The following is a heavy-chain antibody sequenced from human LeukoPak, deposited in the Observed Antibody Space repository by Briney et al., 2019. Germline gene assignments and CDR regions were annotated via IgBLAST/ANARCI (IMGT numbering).Heavy chain of an antibody. J-gene: IGHJ4*02. CDR3: ASRIVGATTPFDY. V-gene: IGHV4-59*08. CDR1: GGSINNYY. D-gene: IGHD1-26*01. Sequence: SETLSLTCTVSGGSINNYYWSWIRQPPGKGLEWIGYIYYSGSTNYNPSLKSRVTISVDTSKNQFSLKLSSVTAADTAVYYCASRIVGATTPFDYWGQGTLVTVSS. CDR2: IYYSGST.